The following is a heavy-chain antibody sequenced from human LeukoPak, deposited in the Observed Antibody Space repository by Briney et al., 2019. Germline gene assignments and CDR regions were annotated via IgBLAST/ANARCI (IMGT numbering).Heavy chain of an antibody. CDR1: GFTSTYS. CDR3: ARGWNYYFDY. Sequence: GGSLRLSCAASGFTSTYSMNWVRQAPGKGLEWVSCISSSSSYIQYADSVKGRFTISRDNAKNSLYLQMNSLRAEDTAVYYCARGWNYYFDYWGQGTLVTVSS. J-gene: IGHJ4*02. V-gene: IGHV3-21*01. D-gene: IGHD1-7*01. CDR2: ISSSSSYI.